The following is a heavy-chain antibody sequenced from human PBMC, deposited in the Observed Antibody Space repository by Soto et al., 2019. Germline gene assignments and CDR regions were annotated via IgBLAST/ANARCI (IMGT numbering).Heavy chain of an antibody. Sequence: EVQLVESGGGLVQPGGSLRLSCAASGFTFSSYSMNWVRQAPGKGLEWVSYISSSSSTIYYADSVKGRFTISRDNAKNSLYLQMNSLRDEDTAVYYCASGGYSYVVPGPANSWGQGTLVTVSS. J-gene: IGHJ4*02. V-gene: IGHV3-48*02. CDR3: ASGGYSYVVPGPANS. D-gene: IGHD5-18*01. CDR2: ISSSSSTI. CDR1: GFTFSSYS.